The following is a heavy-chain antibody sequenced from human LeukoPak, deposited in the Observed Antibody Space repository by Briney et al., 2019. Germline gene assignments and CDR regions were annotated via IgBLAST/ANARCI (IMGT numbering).Heavy chain of an antibody. V-gene: IGHV3-23*01. J-gene: IGHJ6*02. D-gene: IGHD3-10*01. CDR3: ANLTPRGHGMDV. Sequence: GGSLRLSCAASGFTFSSYAMSWVRQAPGKGLEWVSAISGSGGSTYYADSVKGRVTISRDNYKNPMSLQLNSLRPEDTAVYYCANLTPRGHGMDVWGHGTTVIVSS. CDR2: ISGSGGST. CDR1: GFTFSSYA.